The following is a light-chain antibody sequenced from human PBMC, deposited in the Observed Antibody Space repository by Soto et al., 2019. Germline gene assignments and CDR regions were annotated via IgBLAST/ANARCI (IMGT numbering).Light chain of an antibody. Sequence: EIVLMQSPGTLSLSPGEGATLSCRASQSVNNNYLAWYQQRPGQAPTVLIFDTSRRATGVPDRFSGSGSGTDFTLRISRVEPDDFALYYCHQYGSSQFTFGPGTKVNIK. V-gene: IGKV3-20*01. J-gene: IGKJ3*01. CDR3: HQYGSSQFT. CDR1: QSVNNNY. CDR2: DTS.